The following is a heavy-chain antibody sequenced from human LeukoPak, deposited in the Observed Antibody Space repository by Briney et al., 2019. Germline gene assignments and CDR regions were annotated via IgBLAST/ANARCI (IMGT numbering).Heavy chain of an antibody. V-gene: IGHV3-53*01. CDR2: IYSGGST. D-gene: IGHD3-10*01. CDR1: GFTVSSNY. CDR3: ARDFNYGSGSNYYYYMDV. J-gene: IGHJ6*03. Sequence: SGGSLRLSCAASGFTVSSNYMSWVRQAPGKGLEWGSGIYSGGSTYYADSVKGRFTISRDNSKNTLYLQMNSLRAEDTAVYYCARDFNYGSGSNYYYYMDVWGKGTTVTVSS.